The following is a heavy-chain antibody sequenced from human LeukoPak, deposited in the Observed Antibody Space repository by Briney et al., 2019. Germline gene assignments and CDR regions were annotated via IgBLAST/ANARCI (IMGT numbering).Heavy chain of an antibody. CDR2: IYYDGSA. V-gene: IGHV4-39*01. D-gene: IGHD6-13*01. CDR3: ARVPRQQLIRVDY. CDR1: GGSITSSSHY. Sequence: PSETLSLTCTVSGGSITSSSHYWGWIRQPPGQGLQWLGLIYYDGSAYYNLSLKSRLTISIDTSKSQFSLQLSSVTAADTAVYYCARVPRQQLIRVDYWGQGTLVTVSS. J-gene: IGHJ4*02.